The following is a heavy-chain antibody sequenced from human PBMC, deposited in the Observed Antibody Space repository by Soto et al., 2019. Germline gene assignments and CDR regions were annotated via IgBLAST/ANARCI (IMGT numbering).Heavy chain of an antibody. J-gene: IGHJ4*02. V-gene: IGHV3-11*05. D-gene: IGHD6-13*01. CDR1: GFTFGDSY. CDR2: ISPGSRYP. Sequence: GGSLRLSCAGSGFTFGDSYMSWIRQAPGKGLEWLSYISPGSRYPAYADSVKGRFTISRDNTQNSLYLQMTSLRAEDTAVYYCARGTYRSKTDFDYWGQGTLVTVSS. CDR3: ARGTYRSKTDFDY.